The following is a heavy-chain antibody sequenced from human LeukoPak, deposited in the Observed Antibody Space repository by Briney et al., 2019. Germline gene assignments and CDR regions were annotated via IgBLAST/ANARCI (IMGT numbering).Heavy chain of an antibody. J-gene: IGHJ4*02. D-gene: IGHD3-22*01. CDR2: IYYSGST. V-gene: IGHV4-59*01. CDR3: ASSYYDSSGYSFDY. Sequence: PSETLSLTCTVSGGSISSYYWSWIRQPPGKGLEWIGYIYYSGSTNYNPSLKSRVTISVDTSKNQFSLKLSSVTAADTAVYYCASSYYDSSGYSFDYWGQGTLVTVSS. CDR1: GGSISSYY.